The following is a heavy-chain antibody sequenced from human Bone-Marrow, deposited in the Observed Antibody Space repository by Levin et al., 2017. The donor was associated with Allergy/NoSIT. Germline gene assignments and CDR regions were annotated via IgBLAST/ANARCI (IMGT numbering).Heavy chain of an antibody. CDR1: GYNFNTKW. Sequence: HGESLKISCKGSGYNFNTKWIVWVRQVPGKGLEWMGTIYPGDSDTRYSPSFQGQVTLSVDKSLNTAYLQWSKLTTSETAIYYCARELARVEYSSSMGRRRYGMDVWGQGTTVIVSS. J-gene: IGHJ6*02. V-gene: IGHV5-51*01. D-gene: IGHD2/OR15-2a*01. CDR3: ARELARVEYSSSMGRRRYGMDV. CDR2: IYPGDSDT.